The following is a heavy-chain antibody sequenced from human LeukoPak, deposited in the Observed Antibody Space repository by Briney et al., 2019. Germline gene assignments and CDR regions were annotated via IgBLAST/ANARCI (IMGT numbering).Heavy chain of an antibody. CDR3: ARDFNGGFMVRGGVKNYYYMDV. D-gene: IGHD3-10*01. CDR2: INQDGSEN. Sequence: GGSLRLSCVGSGLTFGIYWMSWVRQAPGKGLEWVANINQDGSENYYVDSVKGRFTISRDNAKRSLNLQMYSLRAEDTAVYFCARDFNGGFMVRGGVKNYYYMDVWGKGTTVTVSS. V-gene: IGHV3-7*01. CDR1: GLTFGIYW. J-gene: IGHJ6*03.